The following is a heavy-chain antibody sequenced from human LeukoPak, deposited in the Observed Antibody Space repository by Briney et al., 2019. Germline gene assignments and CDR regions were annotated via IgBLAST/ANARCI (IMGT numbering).Heavy chain of an antibody. J-gene: IGHJ3*02. V-gene: IGHV3-7*01. CDR2: IGQDGTEK. CDR1: GFNFSSHW. Sequence: GGSLRLSCATSGFNFSSHWMSWVRQAPGKGLEWVANIGQDGTEKNYVDSVKGRFTISRDNAKNSLYLQMSSLRAEDTAVYHCARGYCSGTSCFGAFDMWGQGTMVPVSS. CDR3: ARGYCSGTSCFGAFDM. D-gene: IGHD2-2*01.